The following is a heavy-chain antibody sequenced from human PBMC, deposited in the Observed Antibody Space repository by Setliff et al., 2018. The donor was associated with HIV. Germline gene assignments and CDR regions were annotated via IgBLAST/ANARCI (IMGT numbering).Heavy chain of an antibody. V-gene: IGHV4-59*12. J-gene: IGHJ4*02. CDR2: VYFTGHT. CDR1: GGSISRYY. D-gene: IGHD4-4*01. CDR3: AAFFVTPMTTQDF. Sequence: SETLSLTCTVSGGSISRYYWSWIRQSPGKGLEWIGYVYFTGHTNFNPSLKSRVTISVDTSKNQFSLKLTSVTAADTAVYYCAAFFVTPMTTQDFWGQGTLVTVSS.